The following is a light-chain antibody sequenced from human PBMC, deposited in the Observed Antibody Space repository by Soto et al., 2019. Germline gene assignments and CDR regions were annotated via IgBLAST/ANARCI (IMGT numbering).Light chain of an antibody. Sequence: QSVLTQPPSASGTPGQRVNISCSGSSSNIGNKYVYWYQQFPGTAPKLLMYRNNQPPSGFPDRFSVSKSGTSASLDISGLRSEDEADYYCAAWDAGVGGPAFGGGTKLTVL. V-gene: IGLV1-47*01. CDR2: RNN. CDR3: AAWDAGVGGPA. CDR1: SSNIGNKY. J-gene: IGLJ2*01.